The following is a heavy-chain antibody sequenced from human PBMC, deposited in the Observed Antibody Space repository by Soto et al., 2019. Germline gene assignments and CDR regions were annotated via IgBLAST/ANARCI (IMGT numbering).Heavy chain of an antibody. Sequence: SETLSLTCTVSGYSISSGYYWGWIRQPPGKGLEWIGSIYHSGSTYYNPSLKSRVTISVDTSKNQFSLKLSSVTAADTAVYYCARVGRDGYNLSLDYWGQGTLVTVSS. CDR3: ARVGRDGYNLSLDY. J-gene: IGHJ4*02. V-gene: IGHV4-38-2*02. CDR1: GYSISSGYY. D-gene: IGHD5-18*01. CDR2: IYHSGST.